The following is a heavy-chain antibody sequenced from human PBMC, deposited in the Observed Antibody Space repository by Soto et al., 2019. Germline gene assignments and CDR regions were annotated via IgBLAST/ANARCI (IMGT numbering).Heavy chain of an antibody. J-gene: IGHJ4*02. CDR3: ARATMGATGGDY. CDR1: GGSISSGGYY. D-gene: IGHD1-26*01. CDR2: IYYSGST. V-gene: IGHV4-31*03. Sequence: QVQLQESGPGLVKPSQTLSLTCTVSGGSISSGGYYWGWIRQHPGKGLEWIGYIYYSGSTYYNPSLKSRVTISVDTSKNQFSLKLSSVTAADTAVYYCARATMGATGGDYWGQGTLVTVSS.